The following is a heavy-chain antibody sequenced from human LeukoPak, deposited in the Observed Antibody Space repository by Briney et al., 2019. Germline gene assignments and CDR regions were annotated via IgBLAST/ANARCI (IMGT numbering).Heavy chain of an antibody. D-gene: IGHD1-26*01. CDR1: GVSITNYY. V-gene: IGHV4-4*07. CDR3: ARDYLVGAPLDS. CDR2: ISGST. J-gene: IGHJ4*02. Sequence: PSETLSLTCTVSGVSITNYYWAWIRRPAGKGLEWIGRISGSTNYNPSLKSRVTISIDKPKNQFSLKLRSVTAADTALYYCARDYLVGAPLDSWGQGTLATVSS.